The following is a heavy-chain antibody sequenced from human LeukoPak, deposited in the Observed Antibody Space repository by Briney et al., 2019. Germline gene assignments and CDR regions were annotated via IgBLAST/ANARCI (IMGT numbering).Heavy chain of an antibody. V-gene: IGHV3-48*03. J-gene: IGHJ4*02. Sequence: GGSLRLSCAASGFTFRSFEMNWVRQAPGKGLEWVSYISGTGAAMYYADSVKGRFTISRDNAKNSLYLQMNSLRAEDTAVYYCAREGDLYDRSTSSQFDYWGQGTLVTVPS. D-gene: IGHD3-22*01. CDR1: GFTFRSFE. CDR3: AREGDLYDRSTSSQFDY. CDR2: ISGTGAAM.